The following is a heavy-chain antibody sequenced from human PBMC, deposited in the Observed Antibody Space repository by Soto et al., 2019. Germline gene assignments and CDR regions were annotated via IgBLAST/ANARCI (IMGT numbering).Heavy chain of an antibody. Sequence: QVQLVESWGGVVQPGRSLRLSCAASGFTLSSYAMHWVRQAPGKGLEWVAVISYDGSNKYYADSVKGRFTISRDNSKTTLYLQMNSLSAEDTAVYYCARDGRVGRWLVASFNYWGQGTLVTVSS. J-gene: IGHJ4*02. CDR1: GFTLSSYA. CDR3: ARDGRVGRWLVASFNY. V-gene: IGHV3-30-3*01. CDR2: ISYDGSNK. D-gene: IGHD6-19*01.